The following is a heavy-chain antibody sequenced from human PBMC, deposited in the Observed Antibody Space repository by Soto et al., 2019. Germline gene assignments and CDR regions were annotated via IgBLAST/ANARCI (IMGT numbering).Heavy chain of an antibody. CDR1: GFSFSTSGVG. CDR3: VSGSFPNWFDP. CDR2: IYWNDDK. D-gene: IGHD3-10*01. Sequence: QITLKESGPTLVKPTQTLTLTCTFSGFSFSTSGVGVGWIRQPPGKALEWLALIYWNDDKRYSQSLKSRLTITKATAKSQVVLTMTNMDPVDTATYSCVSGSFPNWFDPWGQGTLVTVSS. V-gene: IGHV2-5*01. J-gene: IGHJ5*02.